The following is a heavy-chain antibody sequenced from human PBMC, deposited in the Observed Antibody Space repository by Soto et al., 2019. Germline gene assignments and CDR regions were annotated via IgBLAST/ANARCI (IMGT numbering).Heavy chain of an antibody. J-gene: IGHJ4*02. Sequence: SETLSLTCTVSGGSISSYYWSWIRQPPGKGLEWIGYIYYSGSTNYNPSLKSRVTISVDTSKNQFSLKLSSVTAADTAVYYCARFRGSHRIQYFDYWGQGTLVTVSS. V-gene: IGHV4-59*01. CDR2: IYYSGST. CDR1: GGSISSYY. CDR3: ARFRGSHRIQYFDY. D-gene: IGHD3-10*01.